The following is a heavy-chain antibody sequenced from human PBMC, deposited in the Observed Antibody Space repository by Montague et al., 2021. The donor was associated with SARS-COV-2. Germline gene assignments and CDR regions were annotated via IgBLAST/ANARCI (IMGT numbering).Heavy chain of an antibody. Sequence: SETLSLTCTVSGGSISSNYWNWIRHPPGRGLEWIGYIYYSGSTSSHPSLTGRVTISIDTSKNQFSLNLSSVTAADTAIYYCARHRLEGANTYYFGLDFWGQGTTVTVSS. D-gene: IGHD1-26*01. V-gene: IGHV4-59*08. CDR2: IYYSGST. J-gene: IGHJ6*02. CDR1: GGSISSNY. CDR3: ARHRLEGANTYYFGLDF.